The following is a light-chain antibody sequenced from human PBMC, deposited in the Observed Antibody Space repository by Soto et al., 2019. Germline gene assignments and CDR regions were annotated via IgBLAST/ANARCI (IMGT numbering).Light chain of an antibody. J-gene: IGLJ1*01. CDR1: SSDVGSYNL. Sequence: QSVLTQPASVSGSPGQSITISCTGTSSDVGSYNLVSWYQQHPGKAPKLMIYEVSKRPSGVSNRFSGSKSGNTASLTISGLQAEDEADYYCCSHAGSSTPYVFGTGTKATVL. V-gene: IGLV2-23*02. CDR3: CSHAGSSTPYV. CDR2: EVS.